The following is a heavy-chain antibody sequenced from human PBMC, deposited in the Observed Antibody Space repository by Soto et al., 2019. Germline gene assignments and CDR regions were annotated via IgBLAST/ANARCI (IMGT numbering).Heavy chain of an antibody. J-gene: IGHJ5*02. D-gene: IGHD5-18*01. CDR3: ARGDYSYGCSIWFDP. V-gene: IGHV4-59*13. CDR2: IYYSGST. CDR1: GGSISSYY. Sequence: PSETLSLTCTVSGGSISSYYWSWIRQPPGKGLEWIGYIYYSGSTNYNPSLKSRVTISVDTSKNQFSLKLSSVTAADTAVYYCARGDYSYGCSIWFDPWGQGTLVTVSS.